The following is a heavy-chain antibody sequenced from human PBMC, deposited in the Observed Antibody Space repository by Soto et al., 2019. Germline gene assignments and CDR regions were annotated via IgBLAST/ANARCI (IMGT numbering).Heavy chain of an antibody. V-gene: IGHV1-69*06. J-gene: IGHJ4*02. D-gene: IGHD1-20*01. CDR1: GGTFSSYA. Sequence: WASVKVSCKASGGTFSSYAISWVRQAPGQGLEWMGGIIPIFGTANYAQKFQGRVTITADKSTSTAYMELSSLRSEDTAVYYCARVVPNWNDVYYFDYWGQGTLVTVSS. CDR3: ARVVPNWNDVYYFDY. CDR2: IIPIFGTA.